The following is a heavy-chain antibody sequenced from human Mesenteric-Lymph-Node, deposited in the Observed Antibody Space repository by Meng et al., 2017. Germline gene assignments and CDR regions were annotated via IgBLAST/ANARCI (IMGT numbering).Heavy chain of an antibody. V-gene: IGHV3-74*01. CDR1: GFTLSSYW. D-gene: IGHD2-2*01. CDR3: ARPYTQYVSGLDV. Sequence: GESLKISCAASGFTLSSYWMYWVRQAPGKGLVWVSRINSDGSSTSYADSVKGRFTISRDNAKNTLYLQMNSLRAEDTAVYYCARPYTQYVSGLDVWGQGTTVTVSS. CDR2: INSDGSST. J-gene: IGHJ6*02.